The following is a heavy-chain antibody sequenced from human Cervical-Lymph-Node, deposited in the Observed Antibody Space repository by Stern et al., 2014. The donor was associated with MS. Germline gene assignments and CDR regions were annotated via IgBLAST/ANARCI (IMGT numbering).Heavy chain of an antibody. Sequence: VQLVQYGAEVKEPGASVKVSCKASGYTFTDYNIQWVRQAPGPGLEWMGMISPDGGRTAYAPKFRGRVTMTRDKSTATVYMELNSLRSEDTAVYFCARVAPTVGAAYWGQGTLVTVSS. D-gene: IGHD1-26*01. J-gene: IGHJ4*02. CDR2: ISPDGGRT. V-gene: IGHV1-46*01. CDR1: GYTFTDYN. CDR3: ARVAPTVGAAY.